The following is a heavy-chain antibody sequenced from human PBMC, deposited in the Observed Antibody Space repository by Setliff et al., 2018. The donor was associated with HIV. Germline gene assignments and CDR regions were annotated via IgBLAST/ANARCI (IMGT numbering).Heavy chain of an antibody. CDR2: IFPRDSET. V-gene: IGHV5-51*01. Sequence: LKISCKDSGYSFPNDWIGWVRQKPGKGLEWVAIIFPRDSETRYSPSFEGQVTISVDRSLNTVYLQWSRLRASDSAIYYCTRHPLRPGIAGYFYFVDVWGTGTTVTVS. CDR1: GYSFPNDW. CDR3: TRHPLRPGIAGYFYFVDV. J-gene: IGHJ6*03. D-gene: IGHD3-9*01.